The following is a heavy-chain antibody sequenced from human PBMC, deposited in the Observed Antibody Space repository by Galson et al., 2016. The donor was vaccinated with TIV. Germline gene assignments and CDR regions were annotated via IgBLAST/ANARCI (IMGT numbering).Heavy chain of an antibody. V-gene: IGHV4-39*02. Sequence: SETLSLTCTVSGGSIVTSRHYWGWIRQPPGKGLEWIGSIYYSGSTYYNPSLKNRVAISLDTSKNHFSLKLSSVTAADTAAYFCATNLRVRGDLIPYSFDSWGQGTLVTVSS. CDR3: ATNLRVRGDLIPYSFDS. J-gene: IGHJ4*02. CDR2: IYYSGST. CDR1: GGSIVTSRHY. D-gene: IGHD3-10*01.